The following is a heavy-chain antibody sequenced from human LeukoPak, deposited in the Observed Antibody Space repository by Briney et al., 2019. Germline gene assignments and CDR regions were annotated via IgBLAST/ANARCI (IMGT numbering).Heavy chain of an antibody. Sequence: PGGSLRLSCAASGFTFSSYWMHWVRQAPGKGLVWVSRIDSDGSSTSYAGSVKGRFTISRDNAKNTLYLQMNSLRAEDTAVYYCARRLVRASLRYGVYGMDVWGQGTTVTVS. J-gene: IGHJ6*02. CDR3: ARRLVRASLRYGVYGMDV. V-gene: IGHV3-74*01. CDR2: IDSDGSST. D-gene: IGHD3-9*01. CDR1: GFTFSSYW.